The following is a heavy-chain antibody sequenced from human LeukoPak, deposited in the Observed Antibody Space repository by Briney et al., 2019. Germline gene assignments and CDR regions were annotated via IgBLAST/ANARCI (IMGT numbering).Heavy chain of an antibody. CDR2: IYYSGST. D-gene: IGHD5-18*01. CDR3: ARVDNSYGPSGGVDY. CDR1: GGSISSGDYY. Sequence: SETLSLTCTVSGGSISSGDYYWSWLRQPPGTGLEWIGYIYYSGSTYYNPSLKSRVTISVDTSKNQFSLKLSSVTAADTAVYYCARVDNSYGPSGGVDYWGQGTLVTVSS. J-gene: IGHJ4*02. V-gene: IGHV4-30-4*08.